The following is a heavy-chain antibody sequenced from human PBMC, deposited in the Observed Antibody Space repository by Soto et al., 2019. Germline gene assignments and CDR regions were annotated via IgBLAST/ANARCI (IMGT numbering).Heavy chain of an antibody. CDR1: GGSISSGDYY. CDR2: IYYSGST. J-gene: IGHJ2*01. D-gene: IGHD1-1*01. CDR3: ARSPKYNWNDANWYFDL. V-gene: IGHV4-30-4*01. Sequence: QVQLQESGPGLVKPSQTLSLTCTVSGGSISSGDYYWSWIRQPPGKGLEWIGYIYYSGSTYYNPSLKSRVTISVDTSKNQFSLKLSAVTAADTAVYYCARSPKYNWNDANWYFDLWGRGTLVTVSS.